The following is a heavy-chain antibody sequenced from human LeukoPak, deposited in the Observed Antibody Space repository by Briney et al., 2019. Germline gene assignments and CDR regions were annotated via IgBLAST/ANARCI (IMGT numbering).Heavy chain of an antibody. CDR1: GFTFSSYW. CDR3: ASGAGGLEAEAVPPPLDY. D-gene: IGHD3-10*01. CDR2: INSDGSTT. V-gene: IGHV3-74*01. J-gene: IGHJ4*02. Sequence: GGSLRLSCAASGFTFSSYWMHWVRQAPGKGLVWVSRINSDGSTTSYADSVKGRFTTSRDNAKHTLYLQMNSLRADDTAVYYCASGAGGLEAEAVPPPLDYWGQGTLVTVSS.